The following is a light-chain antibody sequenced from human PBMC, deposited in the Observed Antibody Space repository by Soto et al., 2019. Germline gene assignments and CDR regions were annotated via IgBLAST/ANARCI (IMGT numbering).Light chain of an antibody. V-gene: IGKV3-20*01. CDR3: HQYGTSPYT. CDR2: GAS. CDR1: QSVGSSY. J-gene: IGKJ2*01. Sequence: EIVLTRSPGTLSLSPGERATLSCRASQSVGSSYLAWYQQKPGQAPRLLIYGASNRATGIPDRFSGSGSGTDFTLTISRLEPEDFAVYYCHQYGTSPYTFGQGTKLEIK.